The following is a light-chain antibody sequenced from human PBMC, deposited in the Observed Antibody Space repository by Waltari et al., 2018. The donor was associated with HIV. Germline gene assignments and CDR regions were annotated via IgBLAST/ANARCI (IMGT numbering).Light chain of an antibody. V-gene: IGLV2-8*01. CDR2: DVI. CDR1: SSDVGGYNY. CDR3: SSHAGSKVV. J-gene: IGLJ2*01. Sequence: QSALTQPPSASGSPGQSVTRSCTGTSSDVGGYNYVSWHQQHPGKAPKLMIYDVIKRPSGVPDRFSGSKSGNTASLTVSGLQPEDEADYYCSSHAGSKVVFGGGTRLTVL.